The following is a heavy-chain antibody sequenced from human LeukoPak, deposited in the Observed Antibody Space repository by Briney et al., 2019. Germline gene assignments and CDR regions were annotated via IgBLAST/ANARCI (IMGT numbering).Heavy chain of an antibody. CDR2: ISGSGLST. Sequence: GGSLRLSCGASGFIFTRYVMNWVRQSPGKGLEWVSGISGSGLSTFYADSVKGRFTISRHNAKNSLYLQMNSLRAEDTAVYYCARLDYWGQGTLVTVSS. CDR1: GFIFTRYV. CDR3: ARLDY. J-gene: IGHJ4*02. V-gene: IGHV3-23*01.